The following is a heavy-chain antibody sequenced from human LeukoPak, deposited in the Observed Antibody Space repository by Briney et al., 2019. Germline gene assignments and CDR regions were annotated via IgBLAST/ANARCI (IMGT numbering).Heavy chain of an antibody. CDR3: ATDGVGFDY. CDR2: ISSSGSTI. V-gene: IGHV3-48*03. CDR1: GFTFSSYE. Sequence: HPGGSLRLSCAASGFTFSSYEMHWVRQAPGKGLEWVSYISSSGSTIYYADSVKGRFTISRDNAKNTVSLQLNTLRVEDTAVHYCATDGVGFDYWGQGTLVTVSS. D-gene: IGHD1-26*01. J-gene: IGHJ4*02.